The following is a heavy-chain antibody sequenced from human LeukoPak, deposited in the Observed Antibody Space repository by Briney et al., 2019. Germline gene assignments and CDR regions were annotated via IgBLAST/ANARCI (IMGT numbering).Heavy chain of an antibody. CDR1: GFPLSSYS. CDR2: ITSGGSYK. CDR3: ATHHGFRHDY. D-gene: IGHD1-14*01. J-gene: IGHJ4*02. Sequence: PGGSLRLSCAASGFPLSSYSMYWVRQAPGQGLEWVSSITSGGSYKYYAGSLKGRVTISRDNAKNSLYLQMNSLRAEDTAVYYCATHHGFRHDYWGQGTLVTVSS. V-gene: IGHV3-21*01.